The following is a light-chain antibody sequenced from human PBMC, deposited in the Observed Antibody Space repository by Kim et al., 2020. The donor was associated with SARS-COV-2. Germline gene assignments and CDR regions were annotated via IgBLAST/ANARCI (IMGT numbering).Light chain of an antibody. CDR2: RAS. CDR1: QSSSSGW. V-gene: IGKV3-20*01. CDR3: QQYNVAPWT. Sequence: SPGGGTALTCRASQSSSSGWLAWYQQKPGQAPRLLIYRASSMASGVPDRFSGSGSGTDFILTISRLEPDDLADYYCQQYNVAPWTFGQGTKVDIK. J-gene: IGKJ1*01.